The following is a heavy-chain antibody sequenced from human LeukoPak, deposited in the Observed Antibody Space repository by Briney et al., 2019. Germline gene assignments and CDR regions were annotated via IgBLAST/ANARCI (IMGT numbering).Heavy chain of an antibody. CDR3: ARDQPRISAAGTLDY. Sequence: SVKVSCKASVYTFSTHGITWVRQPPGQGREWMGGILPIFCTANYAQKFQGRVTITADDSSSTAYMKLSSLLSDDTAVYYCARDQPRISAAGTLDYWGQGTLVTVSS. J-gene: IGHJ4*02. CDR2: ILPIFCTA. V-gene: IGHV1-69*13. D-gene: IGHD6-13*01. CDR1: VYTFSTHG.